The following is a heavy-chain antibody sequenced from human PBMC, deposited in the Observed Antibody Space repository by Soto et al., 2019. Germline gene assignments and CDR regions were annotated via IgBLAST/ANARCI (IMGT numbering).Heavy chain of an antibody. CDR3: ASSTTSWFGELLEFDP. V-gene: IGHV6-1*01. Sequence: SQTLSLTCAISGDSVSSNSAAWNWIRQSPSRGLEWLGRTYYRSKWYNDYAVSVKSRITINPDTSKNQFSLQLNSVTPEDTAVYYCASSTTSWFGELLEFDPWGQGTLVTVSS. CDR2: TYYRSKWYN. CDR1: GDSVSSNSAA. D-gene: IGHD3-10*01. J-gene: IGHJ5*02.